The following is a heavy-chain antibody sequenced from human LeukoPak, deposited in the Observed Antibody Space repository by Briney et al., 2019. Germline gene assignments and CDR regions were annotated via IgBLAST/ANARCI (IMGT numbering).Heavy chain of an antibody. CDR3: AKDPEQWLVADPPWLDP. V-gene: IGHV3-30*18. Sequence: GGSLRLSCAASGLTFSSYGMHWVRQAPGKGLEWVAVISYDGSNKYYADSVKGRFTISRDNSKNTLYLQMNSLRAEDTAVYYCAKDPEQWLVADPPWLDPWGQGTLVTVSS. D-gene: IGHD6-19*01. J-gene: IGHJ5*02. CDR2: ISYDGSNK. CDR1: GLTFSSYG.